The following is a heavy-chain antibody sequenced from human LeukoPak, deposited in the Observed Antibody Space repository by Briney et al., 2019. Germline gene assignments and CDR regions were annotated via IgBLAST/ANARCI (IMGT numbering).Heavy chain of an antibody. D-gene: IGHD3-10*01. CDR3: AKSYPTILWFGDY. CDR1: GFTFSSYP. V-gene: IGHV3-23*01. CDR2: IGDSGGST. Sequence: GGSLRLSCAASGFTFSSYPLTWVRQAPGKGLEWVAAIGDSGGSTYYADSVKGRFTISRDNSKNMLYLQMNSLRVEDTAVYYCAKSYPTILWFGDYWGKGPLVTVPS. J-gene: IGHJ4*02.